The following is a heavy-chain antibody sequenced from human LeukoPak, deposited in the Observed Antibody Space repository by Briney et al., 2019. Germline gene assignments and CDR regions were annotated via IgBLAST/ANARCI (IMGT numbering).Heavy chain of an antibody. J-gene: IGHJ3*02. D-gene: IGHD3-22*01. CDR3: ARHSSMIADPYDDAFDI. CDR1: GGSMSSYY. Sequence: SETLSLTCTVSGGSMSSYYWSWIRQPPGKGLEWIGYIYYSGSTNYNPSLKSRVTISVDTSKNQFSLKLSSVTAADTAVYYCARHSSMIADPYDDAFDIWGQGTMVTVSS. V-gene: IGHV4-59*08. CDR2: IYYSGST.